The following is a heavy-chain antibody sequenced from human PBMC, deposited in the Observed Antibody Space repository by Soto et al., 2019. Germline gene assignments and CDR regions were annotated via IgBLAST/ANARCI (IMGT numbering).Heavy chain of an antibody. J-gene: IGHJ6*03. Sequence: SETLSLTCTVSGGSISSYYWSWIRQPPGKGLEWIGYIYYSGSTNYSPSLKSRVTISVDTSKNQFSLKLSSVTAADTAVYYCARAGYYGSGSYGYYYYYMDVWGKGTTVTVSS. V-gene: IGHV4-59*01. CDR1: GGSISSYY. CDR2: IYYSGST. D-gene: IGHD3-10*01. CDR3: ARAGYYGSGSYGYYYYYMDV.